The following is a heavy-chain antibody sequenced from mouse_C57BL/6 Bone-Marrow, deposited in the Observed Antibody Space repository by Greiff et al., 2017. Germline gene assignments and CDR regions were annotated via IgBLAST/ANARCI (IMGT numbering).Heavy chain of an antibody. CDR1: GNPSPDST. J-gene: IGHJ2*01. Sequence: VQLQQSGPELVKPGPSVRMSSKPLGNPSPDSTMHWVKQSHGKSLEWIGYINPNNGGTSYNQKFKGKATLTVNKSSSTAYMELRSLTSEDSAVYYCARDLGNWGQGTTLTVSS. CDR3: ARDLGN. V-gene: IGHV1-22*01. CDR2: INPNNGGT.